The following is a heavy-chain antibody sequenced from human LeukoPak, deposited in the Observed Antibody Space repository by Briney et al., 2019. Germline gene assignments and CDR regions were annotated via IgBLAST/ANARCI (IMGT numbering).Heavy chain of an antibody. J-gene: IGHJ4*02. CDR1: GGSISSGGYS. CDR2: IYHSGST. CDR3: ASYYCSSTSCYFDY. V-gene: IGHV4-30-2*01. D-gene: IGHD2-2*01. Sequence: PSETLPLTCAVSGGSISSGGYSWSWIRQPPGKGLEWIGYIYHSGSTYYNPSLKSRVTISVDRSKNPFSLKLSSVTAADTAVYYCASYYCSSTSCYFDYWGQGTLVTVSS.